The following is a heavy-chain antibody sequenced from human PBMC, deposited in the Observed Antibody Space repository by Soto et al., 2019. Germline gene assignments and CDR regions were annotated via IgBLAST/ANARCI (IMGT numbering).Heavy chain of an antibody. V-gene: IGHV3-33*01. Sequence: GVSLRLSCVASGFTFSNYGMHWVRQAPGKGLEWVAIIWHDGNNKYYADSVRGRFIISRDNSKNRLYLQMNSLRAEDTAVYYCASDLVGASDAYGLDVWGQGTPVTVSS. J-gene: IGHJ6*02. CDR1: GFTFSNYG. CDR3: ASDLVGASDAYGLDV. CDR2: IWHDGNNK. D-gene: IGHD1-26*01.